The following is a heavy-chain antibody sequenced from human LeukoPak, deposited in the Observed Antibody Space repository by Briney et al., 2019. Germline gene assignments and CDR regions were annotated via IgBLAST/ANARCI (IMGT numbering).Heavy chain of an antibody. Sequence: ASVKVSCKASGYTFTGYYMHWVRQAPGQGLEWMGWINPNSGGTNYAQKFQGRVTMTRDASISTAYMELSRLRSDDTAVYYCARDGRLRVSTGSFYYWGQGTLVTVSS. CDR3: ARDGRLRVSTGSFYY. J-gene: IGHJ4*02. V-gene: IGHV1-2*02. CDR1: GYTFTGYY. D-gene: IGHD3-10*01. CDR2: INPNSGGT.